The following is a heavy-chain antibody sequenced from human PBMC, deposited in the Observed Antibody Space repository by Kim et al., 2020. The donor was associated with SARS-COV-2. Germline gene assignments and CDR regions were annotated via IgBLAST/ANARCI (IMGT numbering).Heavy chain of an antibody. Sequence: GGSLRLSCAASGFTFSSYSMNWVRQAPGKALVWVSSISSSSSYIYYADSVKGRFTISRDNAKNSLYLQMNSLRAEDTAVYYCARGAYSGSYYGYYYGLDVWGAGATVTVSS. D-gene: IGHD1-26*01. CDR1: GFTFSSYS. J-gene: IGHJ6*04. CDR3: ARGAYSGSYYGYYYGLDV. CDR2: ISSSSSYI. V-gene: IGHV3-21*01.